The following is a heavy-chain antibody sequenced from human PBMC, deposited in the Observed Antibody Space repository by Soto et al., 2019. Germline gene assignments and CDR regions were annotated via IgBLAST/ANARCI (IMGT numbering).Heavy chain of an antibody. CDR3: AREDRCSGGSCYSFNWFDP. V-gene: IGHV1-18*01. CDR1: GYTFTSYG. CDR2: ISAYNGNT. Sequence: SVKVSCKASGYTFTSYGVSWVRQAPGQGLEWMGWISAYNGNTNYAQKLQGRVTMTTDTSTSTAYMELRSLRSDDTAVYYCAREDRCSGGSCYSFNWFDPWGQGTLVTVSS. D-gene: IGHD2-15*01. J-gene: IGHJ5*02.